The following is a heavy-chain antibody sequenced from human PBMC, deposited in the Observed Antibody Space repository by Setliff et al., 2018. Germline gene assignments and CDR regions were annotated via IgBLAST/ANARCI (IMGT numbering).Heavy chain of an antibody. CDR2: SRNKGNSYST. V-gene: IGHV3-72*01. D-gene: IGHD1-26*01. Sequence: GGSLRLSCAASGFTFSDHYMDWVRQAPGKGLEWVGRSRNKGNSYSTEYAASVKGRFTISRDDSKNSLYLQMNNLKTEDTALYYCTTAHYTGNSRTLDFWGPGTLVTVSS. CDR3: TTAHYTGNSRTLDF. CDR1: GFTFSDHY. J-gene: IGHJ4*02.